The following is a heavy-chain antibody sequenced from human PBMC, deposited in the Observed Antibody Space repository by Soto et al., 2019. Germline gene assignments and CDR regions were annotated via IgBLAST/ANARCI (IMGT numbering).Heavy chain of an antibody. V-gene: IGHV1-3*01. Sequence: ASVKVSCKASGHTFTSYAMHWVRQAPGQRLEWMGWINAGNGNTKYSQKFQGRVTITRDTSASTAYMELSSLRSEDTAVYYCARGGGSSSRWFDPWGQGTLVTVSS. CDR2: INAGNGNT. CDR1: GHTFTSYA. J-gene: IGHJ5*02. D-gene: IGHD6-6*01. CDR3: ARGGGSSSRWFDP.